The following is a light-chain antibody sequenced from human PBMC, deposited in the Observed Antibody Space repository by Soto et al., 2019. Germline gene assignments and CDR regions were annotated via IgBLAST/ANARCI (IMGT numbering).Light chain of an antibody. V-gene: IGLV1-40*01. J-gene: IGLJ2*01. CDR1: SSNIGAGYD. Sequence: QAVVTQPPSVSGAPGQRVNISCTGSSSNIGAGYDVHWYQQLPGTAPKLLIYGNNNRPSGVPDRFSGSKSGTSASLAITGLQAEDEADYYCLSYDSSLSGSRVFGGGTKLTVL. CDR2: GNN. CDR3: LSYDSSLSGSRV.